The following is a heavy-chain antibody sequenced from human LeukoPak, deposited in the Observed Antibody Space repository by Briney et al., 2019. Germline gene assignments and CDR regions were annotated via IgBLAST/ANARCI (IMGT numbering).Heavy chain of an antibody. J-gene: IGHJ4*02. CDR3: VIGVGWQPDY. CDR2: IYKIGTT. V-gene: IGHV4-59*11. D-gene: IGHD2-15*01. CDR1: GGSINSHY. Sequence: SETLSLTCTVSGGSINSHYWSWIRQPPGKGLEWIGHIYKIGTTNYNPSLKSRLTISADTSKNQFSLKLRSVTAADTAVYYCVIGVGWQPDYWGQGALVTVSS.